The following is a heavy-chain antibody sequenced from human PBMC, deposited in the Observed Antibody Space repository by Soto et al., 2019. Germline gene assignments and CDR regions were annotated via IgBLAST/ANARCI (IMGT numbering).Heavy chain of an antibody. J-gene: IGHJ6*03. CDR2: IIPIFGTA. CDR3: ARVGSPFGYYDSYYSYIHF. CDR1: GGTFSSYA. V-gene: IGHV1-69*13. Sequence: SVKVSCKASGGTFSSYAISWVRQAPGQGLEWMGGIIPIFGTANYAQKFQGRVTITADESTSTAYMELSSLRSEDTAVYYCARVGSPFGYYDSYYSYIHFWREGPTITVS. D-gene: IGHD3-16*01.